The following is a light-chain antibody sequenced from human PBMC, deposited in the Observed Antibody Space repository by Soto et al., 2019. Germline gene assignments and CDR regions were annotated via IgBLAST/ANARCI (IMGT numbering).Light chain of an antibody. CDR3: QSYDSSNHVV. V-gene: IGLV6-57*04. J-gene: IGLJ2*01. CDR1: SGSIASNY. Sequence: NFMLTQPDSMSESPGKTVTISCTRSSGSIASNYVQWYQQRPGSAPTTVIYEDNQRPSGVPDRFSGSIDSSSNSASLTISGLKTEDEADYYCQSYDSSNHVVFGGGTQVTVL. CDR2: EDN.